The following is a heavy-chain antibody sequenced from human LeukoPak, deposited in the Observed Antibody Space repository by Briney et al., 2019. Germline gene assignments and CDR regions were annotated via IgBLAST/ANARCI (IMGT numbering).Heavy chain of an antibody. V-gene: IGHV3-48*03. Sequence: PGGSLRLSCAASGFNFSSYEMTWVRQAPGKGLEWVSNISSSDTTIHYADSVKGRFTISRDNARNSLYLQMNSLRAEDTAVYYCARSRRDNYYYYYGMDVWGQGTTVTVSS. CDR2: ISSSDTTI. CDR1: GFNFSSYE. CDR3: ARSRRDNYYYYYGMDV. D-gene: IGHD5-24*01. J-gene: IGHJ6*02.